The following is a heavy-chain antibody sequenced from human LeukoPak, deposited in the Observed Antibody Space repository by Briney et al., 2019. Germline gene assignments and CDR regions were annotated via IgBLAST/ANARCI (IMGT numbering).Heavy chain of an antibody. Sequence: PSETLSLTCTVSGGSISRYYWSWIRQPPGKGLEWIGYIYYSGSTNYNPSLKSRVTISTSKNRFSLRLSSVTAADTAVYYCARQCSSTSCYRTPIFDDWGQGILVTASS. CDR2: IYYSGST. CDR1: GGSISRYY. J-gene: IGHJ4*02. D-gene: IGHD2-2*02. CDR3: ARQCSSTSCYRTPIFDD. V-gene: IGHV4-59*08.